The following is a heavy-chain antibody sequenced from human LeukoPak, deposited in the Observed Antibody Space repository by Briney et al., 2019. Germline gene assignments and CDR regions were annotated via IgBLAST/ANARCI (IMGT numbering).Heavy chain of an antibody. CDR1: GDSISSGDYY. Sequence: TLSLTCTVSGDSISSGDYYWSWIRHPAGKGLEWIGRISSSGSTNYNPSLKSRATISVDTSKNQFSLKLSSVTAADTAVYFCARGPYSYDSSGAFDIWGQGTMVTVSS. J-gene: IGHJ3*02. CDR3: ARGPYSYDSSGAFDI. D-gene: IGHD3-22*01. CDR2: ISSSGST. V-gene: IGHV4-61*02.